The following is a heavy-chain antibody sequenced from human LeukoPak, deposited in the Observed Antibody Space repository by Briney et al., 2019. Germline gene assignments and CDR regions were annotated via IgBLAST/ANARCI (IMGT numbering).Heavy chain of an antibody. CDR3: AKAVLREDGGSPYHFDT. CDR1: GFTFSSYA. Sequence: GGSLRLSCEASGFTFSSYAMSWGRQAPGKGLEWVSAISASGGSTSYADSVKGRFTVSRDNSKNTLYLQMNSLRTEDTAVYYCAKAVLREDGGSPYHFDTWGQGILVTASS. J-gene: IGHJ4*02. V-gene: IGHV3-23*01. CDR2: ISASGGST. D-gene: IGHD4-23*01.